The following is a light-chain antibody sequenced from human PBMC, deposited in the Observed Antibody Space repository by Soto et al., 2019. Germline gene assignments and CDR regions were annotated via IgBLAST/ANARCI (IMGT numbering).Light chain of an antibody. CDR2: AVN. J-gene: IGLJ3*02. CDR3: CSYAGSYTWV. V-gene: IGLV2-11*01. Sequence: QSVLTQPRSVSGSRGQSVTISCTGTSSDVGDYNYVSWYQQHPGKAPKLLIYAVNMRPSGVPDRFSGSKSGNTASLTISGLQAEDEADYSCCSYAGSYTWVFGGGTKLTVL. CDR1: SSDVGDYNY.